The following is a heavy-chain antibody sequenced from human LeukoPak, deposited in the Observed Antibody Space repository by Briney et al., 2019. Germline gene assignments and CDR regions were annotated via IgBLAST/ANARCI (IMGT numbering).Heavy chain of an antibody. CDR3: ARDWSGRYCSSTSCPEVGY. CDR2: IYYSGST. CDR1: GGSISSSSYY. Sequence: PSETLSLTCTVSGGSISSSSYYWGWIRQPPGKGLEWIGSIYYSGSTYYNPSLKSRVTISVDTSKNQFSLKLSSVTAADTAVYYCARDWSGRYCSSTSCPEVGYWGQGTLVTVSS. D-gene: IGHD2-2*01. V-gene: IGHV4-39*07. J-gene: IGHJ4*02.